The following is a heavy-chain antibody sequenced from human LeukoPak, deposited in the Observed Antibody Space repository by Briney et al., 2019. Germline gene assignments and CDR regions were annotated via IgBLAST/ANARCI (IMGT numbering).Heavy chain of an antibody. CDR3: ARVLAYCSSTSCHDY. D-gene: IGHD2-2*01. J-gene: IGHJ4*02. CDR1: GFTVSSNY. V-gene: IGHV3-53*01. Sequence: GGSLRLSCAASGFTVSSNYMSWVRQAPGKGLEWVSVIYSGGSTYYADSVKGRFTISRDNSKNTLYLQMNSLRAEDTAVYYCARVLAYCSSTSCHDYWGQGTLVTVSS. CDR2: IYSGGST.